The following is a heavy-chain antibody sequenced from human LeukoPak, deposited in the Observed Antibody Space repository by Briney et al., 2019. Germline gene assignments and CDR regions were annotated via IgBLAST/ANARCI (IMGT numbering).Heavy chain of an antibody. J-gene: IGHJ4*02. CDR3: ANHDYGDYFVDY. D-gene: IGHD4-17*01. CDR1: GFTFSSYE. Sequence: PGGSLRLSCAASGFTFSSYEMNWVRQAPGKGLEWVSYISSSGSTIYYADSVKGRFTISRDNSKNTLYLQMNSLRAEDTAVYYCANHDYGDYFVDYWGQGTLVTVSS. CDR2: ISSSGSTI. V-gene: IGHV3-48*03.